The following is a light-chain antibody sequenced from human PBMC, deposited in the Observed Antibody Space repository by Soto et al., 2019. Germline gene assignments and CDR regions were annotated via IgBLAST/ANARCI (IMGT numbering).Light chain of an antibody. CDR2: EVT. J-gene: IGLJ1*01. CDR1: SSDVGAYNY. CDR3: NSYSSNSTLYV. V-gene: IGLV2-14*01. Sequence: QSVLTQPVSVSGSPGQSITISCSGTSSDVGAYNYVSWYQQHPDKAPKLMIYEVTTRPSGVSDRFSGSKSGNTASLTISGLQAEDEADYHCNSYSSNSTLYVFGTGTKVTVL.